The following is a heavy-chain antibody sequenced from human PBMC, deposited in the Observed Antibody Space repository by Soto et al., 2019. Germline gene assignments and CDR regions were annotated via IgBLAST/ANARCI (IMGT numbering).Heavy chain of an antibody. CDR2: ISANGGAT. CDR1: RFTFRSYA. Sequence: GGSLRLSCTASRFTFRSYAMTWVRQAPGKGLEWVSTISANGGATYYADSVRGRFPVSRDNSNATLYLQMSSLPAADTAVYYCAKDFRLVLRAEDSWGQGTLVTVSP. CDR3: AKDFRLVLRAEDS. J-gene: IGHJ4*02. V-gene: IGHV3-23*01. D-gene: IGHD2-15*01.